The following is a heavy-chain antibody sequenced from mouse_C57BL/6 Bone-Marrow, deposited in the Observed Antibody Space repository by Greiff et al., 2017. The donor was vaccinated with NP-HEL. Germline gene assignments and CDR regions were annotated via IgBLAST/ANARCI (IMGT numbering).Heavy chain of an antibody. Sequence: QVQLQQPGAELVMPGASVKLSCKASGYTFTSYWMHWVKQRPGQGLEWIGEIDPSDSYTNYNQKFKGKSTLTVDKSSSTAYMQLSSLTSEDSAVYYCAISSITTIIDYWGQGTTLTVSS. V-gene: IGHV1-69*01. CDR1: GYTFTSYW. J-gene: IGHJ2*01. CDR3: AISSITTIIDY. D-gene: IGHD1-1*01. CDR2: IDPSDSYT.